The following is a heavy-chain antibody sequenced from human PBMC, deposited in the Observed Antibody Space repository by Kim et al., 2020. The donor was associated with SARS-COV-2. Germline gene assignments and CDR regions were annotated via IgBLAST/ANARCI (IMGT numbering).Heavy chain of an antibody. D-gene: IGHD1-26*01. Sequence: SVKGRFTISRDNSKNTLYPKMNSLRAEDTAVYYCAGGGSSYGSAYFDYWGQGTLVTVSS. CDR3: AGGGSSYGSAYFDY. J-gene: IGHJ4*02. V-gene: IGHV3-30*01.